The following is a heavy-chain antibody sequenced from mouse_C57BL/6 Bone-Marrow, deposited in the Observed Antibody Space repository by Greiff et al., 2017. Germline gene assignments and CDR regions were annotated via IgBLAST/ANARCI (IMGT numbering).Heavy chain of an antibody. CDR1: GYSITSGYD. J-gene: IGHJ2*01. CDR2: ISYSGST. V-gene: IGHV3-1*01. D-gene: IGHD4-1*01. CDR3: ARGGWDDYFDY. Sequence: VQLQQSGPGMVKPSQSLSLTCTVTGYSITSGYDWHWIRHFPGNKLEWMGYISYSGSTNYNPSLKSRISITHDTSKNHFFLKLNSVTTEDTATYCCARGGWDDYFDYWGQGTTLTVSS.